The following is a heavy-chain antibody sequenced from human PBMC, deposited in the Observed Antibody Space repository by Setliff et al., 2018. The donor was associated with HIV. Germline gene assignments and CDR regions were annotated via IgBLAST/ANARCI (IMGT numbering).Heavy chain of an antibody. CDR1: GYAFTNYY. J-gene: IGHJ3*02. CDR2: INPSGGST. V-gene: IGHV1-46*01. Sequence: ASVKVSCTASGYAFTNYYLHWVRQAPGQGLAWMGIINPSGGSTIYAQKLQGRVTMTRDTSTNTVYMELSSLRSEDTAVYYCAREPISYRDFVVVSAAFDIWDQGTMVTVSS. CDR3: AREPISYRDFVVVSAAFDI. D-gene: IGHD2-15*01.